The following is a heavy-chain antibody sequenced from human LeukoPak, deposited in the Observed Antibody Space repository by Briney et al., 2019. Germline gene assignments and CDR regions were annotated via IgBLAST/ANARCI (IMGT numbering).Heavy chain of an antibody. J-gene: IGHJ4*02. CDR2: INHSGST. CDR1: GGPFSGYY. V-gene: IGHV4-34*01. CDR3: ATYSNYDFDY. Sequence: SETLSLTCAVYGGPFSGYYWSWIRQPPGKGLGWIGEINHSGSTNYNPSLKSRVTISVDTSKNQFSLKLSSVTAADTAVYSCATYSNYDFDYWGQGTLVTVSS. D-gene: IGHD4-11*01.